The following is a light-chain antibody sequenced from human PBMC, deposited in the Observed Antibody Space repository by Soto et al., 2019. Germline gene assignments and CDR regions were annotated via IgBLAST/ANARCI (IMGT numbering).Light chain of an antibody. CDR1: QSISIW. CDR3: QQYNTYPLT. Sequence: DIQMTQSPSTLSASVGDRVTITCRASQSISIWLAWSQQKPGKAPKVLIYNASSLESGVPSRFSGSGSVTKFTLTLSRLQHDDFTSYHCQQYNTYPLTFGPRTQVETK. CDR2: NAS. J-gene: IGKJ1*01. V-gene: IGKV1-5*03.